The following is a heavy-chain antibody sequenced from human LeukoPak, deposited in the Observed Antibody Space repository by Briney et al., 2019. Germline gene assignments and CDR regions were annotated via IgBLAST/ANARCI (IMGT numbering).Heavy chain of an antibody. J-gene: IGHJ4*02. D-gene: IGHD2-15*01. CDR3: ARDRGHSGYWVGGSCNWDLDY. Sequence: GGSLRLSCAASGFNFRGYNMNWVRQAPGKGLEWVSSISISGSYIYYADSVKGRFTISRDSAKNSLYLQMNSLRAEDTAVYYCARDRGHSGYWVGGSCNWDLDYWGQGTPVTVSP. CDR2: ISISGSYI. CDR1: GFNFRGYN. V-gene: IGHV3-21*01.